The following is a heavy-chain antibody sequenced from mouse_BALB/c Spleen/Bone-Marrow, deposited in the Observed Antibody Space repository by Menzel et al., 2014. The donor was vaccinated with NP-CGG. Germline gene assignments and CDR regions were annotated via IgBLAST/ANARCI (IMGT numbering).Heavy chain of an antibody. D-gene: IGHD2-4*01. CDR1: GFSLTGYG. CDR2: IWGDGST. J-gene: IGHJ4*01. V-gene: IGHV2-6-7*01. CDR3: ARDSFLITRALDY. Sequence: VKLMESGPGLVAPSQSLSITCAVSGFSLTGYGVSWVRQPPGKGLEWLGMIWGDGSTDYNSALKSRLSIGKDNSKSQVFLKMNSLQTDDTARYYCARDSFLITRALDYWGQGTSVTVSS.